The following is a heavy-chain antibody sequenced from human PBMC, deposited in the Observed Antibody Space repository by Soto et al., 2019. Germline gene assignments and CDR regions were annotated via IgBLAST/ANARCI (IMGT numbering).Heavy chain of an antibody. V-gene: IGHV3-13*01. D-gene: IGHD5-18*01. Sequence: GGSLRLSCAASGFTFSSYDMHWVRQATGKGLEWVSAIGTAGDTYYPGSVKGRFTISRENAKNSLYLQMNSLRAEDTAVYYCARGREDTAMTDFDYWGQGTLVTVSS. CDR1: GFTFSSYD. CDR2: IGTAGDT. J-gene: IGHJ4*02. CDR3: ARGREDTAMTDFDY.